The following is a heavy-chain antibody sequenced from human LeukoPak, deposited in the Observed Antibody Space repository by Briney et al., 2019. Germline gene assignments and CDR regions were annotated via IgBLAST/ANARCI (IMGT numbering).Heavy chain of an antibody. J-gene: IGHJ4*02. Sequence: ASVKVSCKASGGTFSSYAISWVRQAPGQGLEWMGGINPNSGGTNYAQKFQGRVTMTRDTSISTAYMELSRLRSDDTAVYYCARTGITFGGVIVIQGGSDYWGQGTLVTVSS. D-gene: IGHD3-16*02. CDR1: GGTFSSYA. V-gene: IGHV1-2*02. CDR2: INPNSGGT. CDR3: ARTGITFGGVIVIQGGSDY.